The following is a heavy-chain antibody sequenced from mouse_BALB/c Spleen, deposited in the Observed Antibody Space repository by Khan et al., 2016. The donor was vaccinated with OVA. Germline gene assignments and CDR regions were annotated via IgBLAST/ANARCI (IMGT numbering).Heavy chain of an antibody. CDR3: TRRNWDVAWFAY. Sequence: VQLQQSGTVLARPRASVKMSCKASGYTFTSYWMHWVKQRPGQGLEWIGDIYPGNTDTNYNQKFKGKAKLTAVTSTSTAYMELSSLTNEDSAVYYCTRRNWDVAWFAYWGQGTLVTVSA. J-gene: IGHJ3*01. CDR2: IYPGNTDT. V-gene: IGHV1-5*01. CDR1: GYTFTSYW. D-gene: IGHD4-1*01.